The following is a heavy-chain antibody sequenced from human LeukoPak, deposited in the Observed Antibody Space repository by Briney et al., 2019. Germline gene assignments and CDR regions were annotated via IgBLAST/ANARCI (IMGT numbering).Heavy chain of an antibody. J-gene: IGHJ4*02. CDR1: GGSISSGGYY. CDR3: ARGSITGTSGLDY. Sequence: SETLSLTCTVSGGSISSGGYYWSWIRQPPGKGLEWIGYIYHSGSTYYNPSLKSRVTISVDRSKNQFSLKLSSVTAADTAVCYCARGSITGTSGLDYWGQGTLVTVSS. V-gene: IGHV4-30-2*01. CDR2: IYHSGST. D-gene: IGHD1-7*01.